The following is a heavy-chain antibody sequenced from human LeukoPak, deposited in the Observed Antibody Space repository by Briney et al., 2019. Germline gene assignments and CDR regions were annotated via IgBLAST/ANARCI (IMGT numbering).Heavy chain of an antibody. CDR1: GYTFTGYY. J-gene: IGHJ4*02. CDR3: ARGPFYYAILTGYSDY. CDR2: INPNSGGT. V-gene: IGHV1-2*02. Sequence: GASVKVSCKASGYTFTGYYMHWVRQAPGQGLEWMGWINPNSGGTNYAQKFQGRVTMTRDTSISAAYMELSRLRSDDTAVYYCARGPFYYAILTGYSDYWGQGTLVTVSS. D-gene: IGHD3-9*01.